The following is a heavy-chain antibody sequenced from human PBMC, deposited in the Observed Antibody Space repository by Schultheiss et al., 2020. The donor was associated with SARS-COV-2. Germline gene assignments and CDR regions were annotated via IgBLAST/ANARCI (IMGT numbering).Heavy chain of an antibody. CDR1: GFTFSSYG. J-gene: IGHJ6*02. CDR3: AKVSCSGGRCYSISYYYYGMDV. Sequence: GGSLRLSCAASGFTFSSYGIHWVRKAPGKGLEWVALISSDGSNKYYADSVKGRFTISRDNSKNTLYLQMDSLRAEDTAVYYCAKVSCSGGRCYSISYYYYGMDVWGQGTTVTVSS. D-gene: IGHD2-15*01. V-gene: IGHV3-30*18. CDR2: ISSDGSNK.